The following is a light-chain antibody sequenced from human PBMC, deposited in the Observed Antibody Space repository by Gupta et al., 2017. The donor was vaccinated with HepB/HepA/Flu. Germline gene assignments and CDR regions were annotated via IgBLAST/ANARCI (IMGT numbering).Light chain of an antibody. CDR2: GAS. V-gene: IGKV3-20*01. CDR3: QQDGSSPIT. J-gene: IGKJ5*01. Sequence: EIVLTQSPGTLSLSPGERATLSCRASQSVSSSYLAWYQQKPGQAPRLLIYGASSRATGIPDRFSGSGSGTXFTLTIXRLEPEDFAVYYCQQDGSSPITFGXGTQVEIK. CDR1: QSVSSSY.